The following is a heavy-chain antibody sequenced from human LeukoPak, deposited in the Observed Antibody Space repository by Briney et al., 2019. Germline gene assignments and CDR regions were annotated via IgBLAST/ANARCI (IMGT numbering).Heavy chain of an antibody. J-gene: IGHJ6*03. CDR2: IYYSGST. Sequence: PSETLSLTCTVSGGSISSYYWSWIRQPPGKGLEWIGYIYYSGSTNYNPSLKSRVTISVDTSKNQFSLRLSSVTAADTAVYYCARRTYYYDSSGYYYYMDVWGKGTTVTVPS. D-gene: IGHD3-22*01. CDR1: GGSISSYY. V-gene: IGHV4-59*08. CDR3: ARRTYYYDSSGYYYYMDV.